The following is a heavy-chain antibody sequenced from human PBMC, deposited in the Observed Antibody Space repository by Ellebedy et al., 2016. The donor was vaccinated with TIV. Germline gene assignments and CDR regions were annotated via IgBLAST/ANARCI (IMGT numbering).Heavy chain of an antibody. J-gene: IGHJ4*02. CDR1: GFTFSSYW. CDR2: IKQDGSEK. V-gene: IGHV3-7*01. D-gene: IGHD3-9*01. Sequence: GGSLRLXCAASGFTFSSYWMSWVRQAPGKGLEWVANIKQDGSEKYYVDSVKGRFTISRDNAKNSLYLQMNSLRAEDTAVYYCARYRDDILTGDSFDYWGQGTLVTVSS. CDR3: ARYRDDILTGDSFDY.